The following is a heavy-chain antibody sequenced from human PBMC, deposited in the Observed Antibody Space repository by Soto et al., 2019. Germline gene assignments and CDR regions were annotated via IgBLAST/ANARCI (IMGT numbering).Heavy chain of an antibody. D-gene: IGHD3-22*01. V-gene: IGHV4-4*02. CDR3: ARSGDSSGYFHSTPCDY. CDR2: IYHNGST. Sequence: LSLTCAVSGGSFSSSNLWSWVRQPPGKGLEWIGEIYHNGSTNYNPSLKGRVTMTRDTSTSTVYMELSSLRSEDTAVYYCARSGDSSGYFHSTPCDYWGQGTLVTVSS. CDR1: GGSFSSSNL. J-gene: IGHJ4*02.